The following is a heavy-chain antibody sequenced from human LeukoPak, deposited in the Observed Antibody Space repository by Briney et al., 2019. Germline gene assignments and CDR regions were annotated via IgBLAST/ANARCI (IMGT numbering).Heavy chain of an antibody. D-gene: IGHD6-13*01. Sequence: SETLSLTCTVSGGSISSYYWSWIRQPPGKGLEWIGYIYYSGSTNYNPSLKSRVTISVDTSKNQFSLKLSSVTAADTAVYYCARGSGAAGTDYWGQGTLVTVSS. CDR1: GGSISSYY. J-gene: IGHJ4*02. CDR2: IYYSGST. V-gene: IGHV4-59*01. CDR3: ARGSGAAGTDY.